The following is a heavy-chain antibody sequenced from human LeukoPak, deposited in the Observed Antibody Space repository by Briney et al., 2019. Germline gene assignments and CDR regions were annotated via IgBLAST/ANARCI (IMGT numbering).Heavy chain of an antibody. J-gene: IGHJ4*02. CDR1: GYTFTSYY. Sequence: GASVKVSCKASGYTFTSYYMHWVRQAPGQGLEWMGIINPSGGSTSYAQKFQGRVTMTEDTSTDTAYMELSSLRSEDTAVYYCATEGQTGTRPFDYWGQGTLVTVSS. CDR3: ATEGQTGTRPFDY. D-gene: IGHD1-1*01. V-gene: IGHV1-46*01. CDR2: INPSGGST.